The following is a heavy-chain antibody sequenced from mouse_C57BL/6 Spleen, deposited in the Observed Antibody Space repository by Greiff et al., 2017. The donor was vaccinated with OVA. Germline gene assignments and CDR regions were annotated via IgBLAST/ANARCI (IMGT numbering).Heavy chain of an antibody. CDR2: IYPRDGST. D-gene: IGHD1-1*01. CDR3: ARDYYGSTRYFDV. Sequence: VQVVESGPELVKPGASVKLSCKASGYTFTSYDINWVKQRPGQGLEWIGWIYPRDGSTKYNEKFKGKATLTVDTSSSTAYMELHSLTSEDSAVYFCARDYYGSTRYFDVWGTGTTVTVSS. J-gene: IGHJ1*03. CDR1: GYTFTSYD. V-gene: IGHV1-85*01.